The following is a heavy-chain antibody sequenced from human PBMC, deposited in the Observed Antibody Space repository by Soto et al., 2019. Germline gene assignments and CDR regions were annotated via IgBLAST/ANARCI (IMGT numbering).Heavy chain of an antibody. CDR1: RYIFTAYF. CDR2: INPNNGAT. Sequence: QVQLVQSGAEVKKPGASVKVSCKAPRYIFTAYFMHWVRQAPGPGLEWMGWINPNNGATHYGLSFQGRVTMTRDTSISTADMELSSLRSDDTAVYYCASHDPGARFDPWGQGTLVIVSS. D-gene: IGHD2-8*02. CDR3: ASHDPGARFDP. V-gene: IGHV1-2*02. J-gene: IGHJ5*02.